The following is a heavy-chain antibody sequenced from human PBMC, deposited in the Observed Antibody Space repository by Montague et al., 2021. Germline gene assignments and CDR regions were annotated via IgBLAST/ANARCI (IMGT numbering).Heavy chain of an antibody. CDR2: INHSGST. D-gene: IGHD2-21*02. J-gene: IGHJ5*02. V-gene: IGHV4-34*01. CDR3: ARRGVVTGWFDP. CDR1: GGSFSSYY. Sequence: SETLSLTCTVYGGSFSSYYWSWICQSPGKGLEWVGEINHSGSTNXNPSLKSRVTISVDTSKNQFSLKLSSVTAADTAVYYCARRGVVTGWFDPWGQGTLVTVSS.